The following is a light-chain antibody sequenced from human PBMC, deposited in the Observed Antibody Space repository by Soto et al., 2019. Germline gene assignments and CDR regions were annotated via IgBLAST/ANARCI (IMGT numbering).Light chain of an antibody. V-gene: IGKV3-15*01. J-gene: IGKJ1*01. CDR1: QTVGSK. CDR3: QQCNNGPQT. CDR2: GAS. Sequence: EVVMTQSPATLSVSPGERARLSCRASQTVGSKLAWYQQKPGQAPRLLIYGASTRATGIPARFSGSGSGTEFTLTISSLQSEDFAVYYCQQCNNGPQTFGQGTKVDIK.